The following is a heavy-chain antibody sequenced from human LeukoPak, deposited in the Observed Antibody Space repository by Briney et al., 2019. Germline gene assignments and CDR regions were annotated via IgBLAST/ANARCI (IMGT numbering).Heavy chain of an antibody. Sequence: GGSLRLSCSASGFAFSAYWMHSVRQAPGKGLEWVSRINEDATTITYADSVKGRFIISRDNSKKSLYLQMNNLRAEDTAVYYCVRDLILVWTPGDDFDFWGQGTLVIVSS. V-gene: IGHV3-74*01. CDR3: VRDLILVWTPGDDFDF. D-gene: IGHD3-16*01. CDR1: GFAFSAYW. CDR2: INEDATTI. J-gene: IGHJ4*02.